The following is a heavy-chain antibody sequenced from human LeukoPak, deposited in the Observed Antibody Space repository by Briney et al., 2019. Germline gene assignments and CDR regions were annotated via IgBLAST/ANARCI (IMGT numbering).Heavy chain of an antibody. Sequence: GGSLRLSCAASGFTFSDYYMSWIRQAPGKGLEWVSYISSSGSTIYYADSVKGRFTISRDNAKNSLYLQMNSLRAEDTAVYYCASKRGYDYGDYDYYYYYYMDVWGKGTTVTVSS. CDR1: GFTFSDYY. J-gene: IGHJ6*03. D-gene: IGHD4-17*01. CDR3: ASKRGYDYGDYDYYYYYYMDV. V-gene: IGHV3-11*04. CDR2: ISSSGSTI.